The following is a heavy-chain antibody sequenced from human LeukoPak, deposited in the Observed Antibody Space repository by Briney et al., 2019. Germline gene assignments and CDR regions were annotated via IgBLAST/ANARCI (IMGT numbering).Heavy chain of an antibody. V-gene: IGHV3-7*03. D-gene: IGHD3-9*01. Sequence: GGSLRLSCAASGFTFSSYWMSWVRQAPGKGLEWVANIKQDGSEKYYVDSVKGRFTISRDNAKNSLYLQMNSLRAEDTAVYYCARASSPYYDILTGYPRANAFDIWGQGTMVTVSS. J-gene: IGHJ3*02. CDR2: IKQDGSEK. CDR1: GFTFSSYW. CDR3: ARASSPYYDILTGYPRANAFDI.